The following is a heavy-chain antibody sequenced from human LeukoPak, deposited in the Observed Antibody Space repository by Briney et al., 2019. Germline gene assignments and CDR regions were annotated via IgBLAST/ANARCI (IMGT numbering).Heavy chain of an antibody. D-gene: IGHD1-26*01. Sequence: GGSLRLSCAASGFTFDDYAMHWVRQAPGKGLEWVSGINWNSGDIGYADSVKGRFTISRDNATNSLYLQMNSLRAEDMALYYCAKKASGSYYYFDYWGQGTLVTVSS. J-gene: IGHJ4*02. CDR1: GFTFDDYA. CDR3: AKKASGSYYYFDY. CDR2: INWNSGDI. V-gene: IGHV3-9*03.